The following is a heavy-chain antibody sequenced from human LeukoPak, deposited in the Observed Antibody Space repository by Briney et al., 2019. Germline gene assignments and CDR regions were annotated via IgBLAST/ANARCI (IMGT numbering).Heavy chain of an antibody. V-gene: IGHV1-8*01. J-gene: IGHJ3*02. CDR2: MNPNSGNT. CDR1: GYTFTSYD. CDR3: ARGPQYTYYYDSSGHDAFDI. Sequence: ASVKVSCKASGYTFTSYDINWVRQATGQGLEWMGWMNPNSGNTGYAQKFQGRVTMTRDMSTSTVYMELSSLRSEDTAVYYCARGPQYTYYYDSSGHDAFDIWGQGTMVTVSS. D-gene: IGHD3-22*01.